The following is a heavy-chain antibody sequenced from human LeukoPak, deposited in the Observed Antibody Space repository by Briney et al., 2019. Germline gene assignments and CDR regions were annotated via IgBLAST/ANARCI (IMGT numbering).Heavy chain of an antibody. J-gene: IGHJ4*02. D-gene: IGHD6-19*01. CDR3: VRRDNTGWNYFDY. Sequence: SETLSLTCTVSGVSINSHYWSWIRQSPGKGLEWIGDIYYSGSTKYNGYLKSRVTISVDTAKNHLSLRLSSVLAADTAIYYCVRRDNTGWNYFDYWGQGILATVSS. V-gene: IGHV4-59*08. CDR1: GVSINSHY. CDR2: IYYSGST.